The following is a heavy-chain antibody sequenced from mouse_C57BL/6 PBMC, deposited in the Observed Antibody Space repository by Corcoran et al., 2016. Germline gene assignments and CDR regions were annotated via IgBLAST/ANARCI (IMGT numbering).Heavy chain of an antibody. CDR2: INPNNGGT. V-gene: IGHV1-26*01. CDR1: GYTFTDYY. Sequence: EVQLQQSGPELVKPGASVKISCKASGYTFTDYYMNWVKQSHGKSLEWIGDINPNNGGTSYNQKFKGKATLTVDKSSSTAYMELSSLTSEDSAVYYCARSAYYGNYPYYFDYWGQGTTLTVSS. D-gene: IGHD2-10*01. J-gene: IGHJ2*01. CDR3: ARSAYYGNYPYYFDY.